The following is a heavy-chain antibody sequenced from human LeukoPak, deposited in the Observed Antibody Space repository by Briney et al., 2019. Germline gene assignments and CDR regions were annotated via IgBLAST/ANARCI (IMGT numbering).Heavy chain of an antibody. V-gene: IGHV1-18*01. CDR1: GYTFTSYG. CDR2: ISACNGNT. J-gene: IGHJ4*02. D-gene: IGHD3-22*01. Sequence: ASVKVSCKASGYTFTSYGISWVRQAPGQGLEWMGWISACNGNTNYAQKLQGRVTMTTDTSTSTAYMDLRSLTSDDTAVYYCARGGDYYDSSGYYSRYYFDYWGQGTLVTVSS. CDR3: ARGGDYYDSSGYYSRYYFDY.